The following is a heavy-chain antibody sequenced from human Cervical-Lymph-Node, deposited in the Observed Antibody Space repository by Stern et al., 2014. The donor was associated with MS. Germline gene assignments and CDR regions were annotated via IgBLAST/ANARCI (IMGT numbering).Heavy chain of an antibody. CDR3: ARDYGDYAFDY. CDR1: GYSFTANW. V-gene: IGHV5-51*01. D-gene: IGHD4-17*01. CDR2: IYPGDSET. Sequence: MQLVQSGAEVKKPGESLKISCKGSGYSFTANWLAWVRQMPGKGLEWMGIIYPGDSETRYSSSFQGQVSISADKSISAAYLQWSSLKASDTAMYYCARDYGDYAFDYWGQGTLVTVSS. J-gene: IGHJ4*02.